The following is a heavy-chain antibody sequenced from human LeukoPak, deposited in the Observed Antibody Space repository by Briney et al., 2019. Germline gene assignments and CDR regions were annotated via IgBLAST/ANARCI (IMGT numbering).Heavy chain of an antibody. CDR3: GRYGAGAYHFDY. Sequence: PGESLKISCKGSGYSFTNYWIGWVRQKPGKGLEWMGIIYPGDFDTRYSPSFQGQVTISADKSISTAYLQWWSLKASDTAMYYCGRYGAGAYHFDYWGQGTPVTVSS. CDR1: GYSFTNYW. CDR2: IYPGDFDT. V-gene: IGHV5-51*01. J-gene: IGHJ4*02. D-gene: IGHD3-10*01.